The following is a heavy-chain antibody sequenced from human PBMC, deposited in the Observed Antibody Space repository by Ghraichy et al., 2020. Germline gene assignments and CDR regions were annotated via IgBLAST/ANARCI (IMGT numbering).Heavy chain of an antibody. CDR3: ARDRYYDSSGYGDFDY. Sequence: GESLNISCAASGFTFSSYSMNWVRQAPGKGLEWVSSISSSSSYIYYADSVKGRFTISRDNAKNSLYLQMNSLRAEDTAVYYCARDRYYDSSGYGDFDYWGQGTLVTVSS. J-gene: IGHJ4*02. CDR2: ISSSSSYI. V-gene: IGHV3-21*01. D-gene: IGHD3-22*01. CDR1: GFTFSSYS.